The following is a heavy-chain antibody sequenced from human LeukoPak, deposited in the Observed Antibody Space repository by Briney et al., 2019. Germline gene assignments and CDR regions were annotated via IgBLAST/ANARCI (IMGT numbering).Heavy chain of an antibody. D-gene: IGHD1-14*01. J-gene: IGHJ5*02. CDR1: GGTFSSYA. CDR2: IIPILGIA. Sequence: GASVKVSCKASGGTFSSYAISWVRQAPGQGLEWMGRIIPILGIANYAQKFQGRVTITADKSTSTAYMELSSLRSEDTAVYYCARGAKEPSSKYNWFDPWGQGTLVTVSS. CDR3: ARGAKEPSSKYNWFDP. V-gene: IGHV1-69*04.